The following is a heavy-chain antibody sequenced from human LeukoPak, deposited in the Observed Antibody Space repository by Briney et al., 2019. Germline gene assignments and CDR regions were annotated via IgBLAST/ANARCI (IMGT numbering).Heavy chain of an antibody. D-gene: IGHD3-22*01. J-gene: IGHJ3*01. CDR3: ARDLNAYDSSGYYQL. Sequence: PGGSLRLSCAASGFNFSSYWMSWVRQAPGKELAWVANIKQDGSEKYYVDSVKGRFTISRDNAKNSLYLQMNSLRAEDTAVYYCARDLNAYDSSGYYQLWGQGTMVTVSS. V-gene: IGHV3-7*01. CDR2: IKQDGSEK. CDR1: GFNFSSYW.